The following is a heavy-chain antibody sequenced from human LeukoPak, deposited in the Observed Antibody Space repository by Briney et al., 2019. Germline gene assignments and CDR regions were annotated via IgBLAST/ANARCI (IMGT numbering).Heavy chain of an antibody. J-gene: IGHJ4*02. CDR1: GFIFSKYA. D-gene: IGHD1-1*01. V-gene: IGHV3-33*01. CDR2: LWYDGSKE. Sequence: GGSLSLSCETSGFIFSKYAMQWVRQAPGRGLEGVAVLWYDGSKEHCADSVKGRFTLSRDNARNTLYLQMNSLRAEDTAVYYCARDNRGGTLDYWGQGTLVTVSS. CDR3: ARDNRGGTLDY.